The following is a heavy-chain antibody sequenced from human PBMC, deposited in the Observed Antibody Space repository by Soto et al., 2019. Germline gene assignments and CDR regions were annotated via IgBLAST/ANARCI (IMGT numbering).Heavy chain of an antibody. CDR1: GFSFSNYA. CDR2: IDSGGGST. Sequence: EVQLLVSGGGSVQPGGSLRLSCADSGFSFSNYAMSWVRQAPGTGLEWVSAIDSGGGSTYYAASVKGRFSISRDNSMNPLYLQIKSLRTDDTAIFYCSKDHSNYPDIWFEPWRQGTLVTV. D-gene: IGHD4-4*01. J-gene: IGHJ5*02. CDR3: SKDHSNYPDIWFEP. V-gene: IGHV3-23*01.